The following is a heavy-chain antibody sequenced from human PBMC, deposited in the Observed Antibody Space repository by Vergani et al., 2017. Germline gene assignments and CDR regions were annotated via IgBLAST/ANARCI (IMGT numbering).Heavy chain of an antibody. V-gene: IGHV3-30*02. CDR3: AKASGGAVALFDY. J-gene: IGHJ4*01. Sequence: QVQLVESGGGVVQPGGSLRLSCAASGFTFSSYGMHWVRQAPGKGLEWVAFIRYDGSNKYYADSVKGRFTISRDNSKNTLYLQMNSLRAEDTAVYYCAKASGGAVALFDYWGQRTLVTVSS. CDR1: GFTFSSYG. D-gene: IGHD6-19*01. CDR2: IRYDGSNK.